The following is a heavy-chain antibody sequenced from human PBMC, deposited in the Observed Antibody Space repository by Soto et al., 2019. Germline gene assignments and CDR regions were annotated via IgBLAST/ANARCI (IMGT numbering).Heavy chain of an antibody. CDR3: AKDESYYDFWSYSFDY. V-gene: IGHV3-23*01. J-gene: IGHJ4*02. CDR1: GFTFSSFA. CDR2: ISGGGGST. Sequence: PGGSLRLSCAASGFTFSSFAMRWVRQAPGKGLEWVSGISGGGGSTYYADSVKGRFTISRDNSKNTLYLQMNSLRAEDTALYYCAKDESYYDFWSYSFDYWGQGTLVTVSS. D-gene: IGHD3-3*01.